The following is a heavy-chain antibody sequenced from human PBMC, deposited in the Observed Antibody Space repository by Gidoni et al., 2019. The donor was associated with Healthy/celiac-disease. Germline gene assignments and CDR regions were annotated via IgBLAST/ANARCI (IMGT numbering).Heavy chain of an antibody. V-gene: IGHV3-23*01. D-gene: IGHD5-18*01. Sequence: EVQLLESGGGLVQPGGSLRLPCAASGFTFSSYALSWVRQAPGKGLAWVSSISGSGGTTYYAASVKGRFTISRDNSKNTLFLQMNSLRADDTAVYYCAKDRDGGGYSYGLQYFDYWGQGTLVTVSS. CDR1: GFTFSSYA. CDR2: ISGSGGTT. CDR3: AKDRDGGGYSYGLQYFDY. J-gene: IGHJ4*02.